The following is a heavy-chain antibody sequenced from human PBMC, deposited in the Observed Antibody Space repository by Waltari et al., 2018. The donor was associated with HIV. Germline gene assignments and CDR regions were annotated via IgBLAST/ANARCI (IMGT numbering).Heavy chain of an antibody. Sequence: QVQLVESGGGVVQPGGSLRLSCAASGFTFSSYGMHRLRQAPGKGLEWVAFIRYDGSNKYYADSVKGRFTISRDNSKNTLYLQMNSLRAEDTAVYYCAKDLVRGYFDYWGQGTLVTVSS. CDR3: AKDLVRGYFDY. V-gene: IGHV3-30*02. J-gene: IGHJ4*02. D-gene: IGHD3-10*01. CDR2: IRYDGSNK. CDR1: GFTFSSYG.